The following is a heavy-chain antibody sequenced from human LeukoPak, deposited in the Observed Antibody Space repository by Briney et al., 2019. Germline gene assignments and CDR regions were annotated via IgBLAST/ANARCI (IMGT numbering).Heavy chain of an antibody. CDR1: GCTFTYQTC. CDR2: VCYDARRT. D-gene: IGHD2-21*02. J-gene: IGHJ2*01. V-gene: IGHV3-74*01. CDR3: ARDPGGDVHDWYFDL. Sequence: GGCVRLSCVASGCTFTYQTCMHCIRQSPGQGPVWLSRVCYDARRTNYADSVKGRFTISSDHAKNTVSLHMNNLMAEDAAVYYCARDPGGDVHDWYFDLWGRGALVSVSA.